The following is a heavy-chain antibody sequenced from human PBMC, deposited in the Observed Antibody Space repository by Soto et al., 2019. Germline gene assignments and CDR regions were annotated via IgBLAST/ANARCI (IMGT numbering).Heavy chain of an antibody. V-gene: IGHV3-21*01. Sequence: GGSLRLSCAASGFTFSSYSMNWVRQAPGKGLEWVSSISSSSSYIYYADSVKGRFTISRDNAKNSLYLQMNSLRAEDTAVYYCARVANLVRTLDIWGQGTMVTVSS. CDR1: GFTFSSYS. J-gene: IGHJ3*02. CDR2: ISSSSSYI. CDR3: ARVANLVRTLDI. D-gene: IGHD3-22*01.